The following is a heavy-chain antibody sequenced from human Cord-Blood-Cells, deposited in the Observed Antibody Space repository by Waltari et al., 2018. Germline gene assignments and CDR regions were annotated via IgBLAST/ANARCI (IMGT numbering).Heavy chain of an antibody. V-gene: IGHV3-23*01. CDR3: AKRAYSSSWYYYYYYMDV. Sequence: EVQLLESGGGLVQPGGSLRLSCAASGFTFSSYAMSWVRQAPGTGLVWVSASSGSGGSTYYADSVKGRFTISRDNSKNTLYLQMNSLRAEDTAVYYCAKRAYSSSWYYYYYYMDVWGKGTTVTVSS. D-gene: IGHD6-13*01. J-gene: IGHJ6*03. CDR1: GFTFSSYA. CDR2: SSGSGGST.